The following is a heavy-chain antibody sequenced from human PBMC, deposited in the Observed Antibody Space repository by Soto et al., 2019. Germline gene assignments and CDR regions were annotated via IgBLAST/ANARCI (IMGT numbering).Heavy chain of an antibody. CDR3: AESRTYYYYGMDV. J-gene: IGHJ6*02. CDR1: GGTFSSYA. V-gene: IGHV1-69*01. CDR2: IIPIFGTA. Sequence: QVQLVQSGAEVKKPGSSVKVSCKASGGTFSSYAISWVRQAPGQGLEWMGGIIPIFGTANYAQKFQGRVPITADESTGTAYMELSSLSSEDTAVYYCAESRTYYYYGMDVWGQGTTVTVSS. D-gene: IGHD2-2*01.